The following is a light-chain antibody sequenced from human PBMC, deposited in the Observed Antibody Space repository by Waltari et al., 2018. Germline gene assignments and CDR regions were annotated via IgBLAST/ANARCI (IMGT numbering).Light chain of an antibody. J-gene: IGKJ1*01. Sequence: EGVMTQSPASLYVYPGERVTLSCRASRPGSTNLALYHQRPGQAPRLLIYGASTRATRIPVRFSGSGSGTDFTLSISSLQSEDLGTYYCPQYNNWLTWPFGPGPKVEI. CDR3: PQYNNWLTWP. CDR2: GAS. CDR1: RPGSTN. V-gene: IGKV3-15*01.